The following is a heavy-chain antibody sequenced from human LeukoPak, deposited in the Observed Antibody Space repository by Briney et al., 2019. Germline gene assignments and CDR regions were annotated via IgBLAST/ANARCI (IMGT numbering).Heavy chain of an antibody. CDR1: GGPISSSNW. Sequence: PSGTLSLTCAVSGGPISSSNWWSWVRQPPVNALEWIGEIYHSGSTNYNPSLKSRVTISVDKSKNQFSLKLSSVTAADTAVYYCARSTAVRGMVRGSPMAYWGQGTLVTVSS. D-gene: IGHD3-10*01. J-gene: IGHJ4*02. CDR2: IYHSGST. CDR3: ARSTAVRGMVRGSPMAY. V-gene: IGHV4-4*02.